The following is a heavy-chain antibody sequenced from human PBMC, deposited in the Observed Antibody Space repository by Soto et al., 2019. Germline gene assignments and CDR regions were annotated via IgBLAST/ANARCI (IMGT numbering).Heavy chain of an antibody. D-gene: IGHD2-15*01. CDR1: GGTFSSYA. Sequence: QVQLVQSGAEVKKPGSSVKVSCKASGGTFSSYAISWVRQAPGQGLEWMGGIIPIFGTANYAQKFQGRVTITADESTSTAYMELSSLRSEDTAVYYCARDSDLDCSGGGCLAAFDIWGQGTMVTVSS. CDR3: ARDSDLDCSGGGCLAAFDI. CDR2: IIPIFGTA. V-gene: IGHV1-69*01. J-gene: IGHJ3*02.